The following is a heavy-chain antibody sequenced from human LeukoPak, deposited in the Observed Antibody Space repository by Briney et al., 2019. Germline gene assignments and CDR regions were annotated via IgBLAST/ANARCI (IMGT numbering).Heavy chain of an antibody. V-gene: IGHV3-23*01. D-gene: IGHD6-6*01. CDR2: ISGSGGST. J-gene: IGHJ4*02. CDR1: GFIFSSYS. CDR3: AKGQVTYSSSSEYYFDY. Sequence: GGSLRLSCAASGFIFSSYSMSWVRQAPGMGLEWVSAISGSGGSTYYADSVKGRFTISRDNSKNTLYLQMNSLRAEDTAVYYCAKGQVTYSSSSEYYFDYWGQGTLVTVSS.